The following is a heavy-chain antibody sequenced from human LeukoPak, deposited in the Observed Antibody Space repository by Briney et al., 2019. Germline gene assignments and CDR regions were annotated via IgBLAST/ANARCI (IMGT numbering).Heavy chain of an antibody. V-gene: IGHV1-46*01. Sequence: ASVKVSCKVSGYTLTELSMHWVRQAPGQGLEWMGIINPSGGSTSYAQKFQGRVTMTRDTSTSTVYMELSSLRSEDTAVYYCARDYGATKGGFDYWGQGTLVTVSS. CDR3: ARDYGATKGGFDY. D-gene: IGHD4-17*01. CDR1: GYTLTELS. J-gene: IGHJ4*02. CDR2: INPSGGST.